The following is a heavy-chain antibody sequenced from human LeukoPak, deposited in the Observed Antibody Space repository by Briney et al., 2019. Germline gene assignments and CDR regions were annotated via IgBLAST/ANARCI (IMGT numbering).Heavy chain of an antibody. CDR2: IYTSGST. CDR3: ARETTYYYDSSGYYFDAFDI. D-gene: IGHD3-22*01. CDR1: GGSISSGSYY. J-gene: IGHJ3*02. V-gene: IGHV4-61*02. Sequence: PSETLSLTCTVSGGSISSGSYYWSWIRQPAGKGLEWIGRIYTSGSTNYNPSLKSRVTISVDTSKNRFSLKLSSVTAADTAVYYCARETTYYYDSSGYYFDAFDIWGQGTMVTVSS.